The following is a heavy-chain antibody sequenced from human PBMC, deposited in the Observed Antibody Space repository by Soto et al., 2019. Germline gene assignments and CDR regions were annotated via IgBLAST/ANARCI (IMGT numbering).Heavy chain of an antibody. CDR1: GYSFTSYW. CDR2: IYPGDSDT. V-gene: IGHV5-51*01. D-gene: IGHD3-16*02. J-gene: IGHJ3*02. Sequence: GESLKISCKGSGYSFTSYWIGWVRQMPGKGLEWMGIIYPGDSDTRYSPSFQGQVTISADKSISTAYLQWSSLKASDTAMYYCARTIPDFTLGELSTRDDAFDIWGQGTMVTVS. CDR3: ARTIPDFTLGELSTRDDAFDI.